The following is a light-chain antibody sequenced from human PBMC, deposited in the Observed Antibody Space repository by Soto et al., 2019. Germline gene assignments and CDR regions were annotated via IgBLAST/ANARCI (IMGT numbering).Light chain of an antibody. V-gene: IGKV3-15*01. Sequence: GMSQSAVTVSVTKGERATLSCGASQSVNYNLAWHQQKPGHAPRLLIYITSTRATGIPARFSGSGSGTDFTLTISSLEAEDFAVYYCQQYDSSPRTFGQGTKVDIK. CDR2: ITS. CDR1: QSVNYN. CDR3: QQYDSSPRT. J-gene: IGKJ1*01.